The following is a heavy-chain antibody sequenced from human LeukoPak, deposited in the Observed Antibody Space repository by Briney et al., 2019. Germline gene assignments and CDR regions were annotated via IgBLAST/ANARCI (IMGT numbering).Heavy chain of an antibody. CDR1: GDSISSGGYF. D-gene: IGHD2-2*01. CDR2: IYYTGST. J-gene: IGHJ4*02. V-gene: IGHV4-31*03. CDR3: ARGDTSRFDY. Sequence: SQTLSLTCTVSGDSISSGGYFWSWIRQHPGKGLEWIGYIYYTGSTYYNPSLKSRVTISVDTSKNQFSLKLSSVTAVDTAVYYCARGDTSRFDYWGQGTLVTVSS.